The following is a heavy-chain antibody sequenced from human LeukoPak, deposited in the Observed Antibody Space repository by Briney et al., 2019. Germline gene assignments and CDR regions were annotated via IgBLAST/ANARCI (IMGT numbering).Heavy chain of an antibody. Sequence: SETLSLACAVYGGSFSGYYWSWIRQPPGKGLEWIGEINHSGSTNYNPSLKSRVTISVDTSKNQFSLKLSSVTAADTAVYYCARVYYDSSGYYYGAEYFQHWGQGTLATVSS. CDR2: INHSGST. J-gene: IGHJ1*01. V-gene: IGHV4-34*01. CDR1: GGSFSGYY. CDR3: ARVYYDSSGYYYGAEYFQH. D-gene: IGHD3-22*01.